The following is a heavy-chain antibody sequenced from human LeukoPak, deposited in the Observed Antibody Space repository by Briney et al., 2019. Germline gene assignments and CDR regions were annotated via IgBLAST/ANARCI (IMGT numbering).Heavy chain of an antibody. CDR2: IYYSGTT. D-gene: IGHD2/OR15-2a*01. V-gene: IGHV4-31*03. CDR1: GGSISGAYY. J-gene: IGHJ5*02. Sequence: SETLSLTCSVSGGSISGAYYWSWIRPHPGKGLEYFGYIYYSGTTYYNPSLQSRVTISVDTSKNQFSLKLNSVTAADTAVYYCAREIVVGSTLRVDPWGQGTLVTVSS. CDR3: AREIVVGSTLRVDP.